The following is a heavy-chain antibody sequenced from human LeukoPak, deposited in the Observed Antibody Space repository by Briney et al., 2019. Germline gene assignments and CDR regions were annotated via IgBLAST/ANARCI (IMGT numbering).Heavy chain of an antibody. Sequence: GESLKISRKGSGYSFTNYWIGWVRQMPGKGLEWMGITYLGDSDTRYSPSFQGQVTISADKSISTAYLQWSSLKASDTAMYYCARHPSYYSGWPLDSWGQGTLVTVSS. CDR2: TYLGDSDT. CDR1: GYSFTNYW. CDR3: ARHPSYYSGWPLDS. V-gene: IGHV5-51*01. D-gene: IGHD6-19*01. J-gene: IGHJ4*02.